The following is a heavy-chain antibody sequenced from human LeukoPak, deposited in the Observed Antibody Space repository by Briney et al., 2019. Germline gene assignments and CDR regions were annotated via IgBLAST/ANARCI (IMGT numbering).Heavy chain of an antibody. V-gene: IGHV3-49*03. CDR2: IRSKVYGATT. Sequence: GGSLRLSCTTSGFTFGDYAMSWFRQAPGKGLEWVGFIRSKVYGATTEYAASVKGRFTISRDDSKSIAYLQMNSLKTEDVAVYYCTRGAYIIDYWGRGPLVTVSS. CDR1: GFTFGDYA. CDR3: TRGAYIIDY. D-gene: IGHD1-26*01. J-gene: IGHJ4*02.